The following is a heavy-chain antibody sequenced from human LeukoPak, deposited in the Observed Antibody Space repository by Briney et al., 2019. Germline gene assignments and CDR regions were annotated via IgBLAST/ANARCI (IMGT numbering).Heavy chain of an antibody. CDR1: GYTFTGYY. CDR3: ATTGNCGGDCSPYYMDV. V-gene: IGHV1-2*04. Sequence: ASVKVSCKASGYTFTGYYMHWVRQAPGQGLEWMGWINPNSGGTNYAQKFQGWVTMTRDTSISTAYMELSSLILDDTAVYYCATTGNCGGDCSPYYMDVWGKGTTVTVSS. J-gene: IGHJ6*03. CDR2: INPNSGGT. D-gene: IGHD2-21*01.